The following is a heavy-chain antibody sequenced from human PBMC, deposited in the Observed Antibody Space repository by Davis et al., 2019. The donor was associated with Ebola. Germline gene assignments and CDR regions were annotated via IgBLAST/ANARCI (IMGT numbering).Heavy chain of an antibody. V-gene: IGHV3-74*01. CDR2: INSDGSST. Sequence: GESLKISCAASGFTFSSYWMHWVRQAPGKGLVWVSRINSDGSSTSYADSVKGRFTISRDNAKNSLYLQMNSLRAEDTALYYCAKDYGSGTQYFSWFDSWGQGTLVSVSS. D-gene: IGHD3-10*01. J-gene: IGHJ5*01. CDR1: GFTFSSYW. CDR3: AKDYGSGTQYFSWFDS.